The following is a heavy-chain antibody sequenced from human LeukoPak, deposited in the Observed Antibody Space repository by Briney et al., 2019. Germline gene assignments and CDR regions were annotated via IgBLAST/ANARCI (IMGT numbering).Heavy chain of an antibody. V-gene: IGHV3-15*01. Sequence: GGSLRLYCASSGFTYINAWMGWIRPPPGTGVEWIGRLKSKNKGGTTEYEAPVKGRFTISRDDSKNTLYLQMNSLKTEDTAVYYCTTLNVQAQGNSGYDKVDYWGQGTLVTVSS. J-gene: IGHJ4*02. CDR3: TTLNVQAQGNSGYDKVDY. CDR1: GFTYINAW. CDR2: LKSKNKGGTT. D-gene: IGHD5-12*01.